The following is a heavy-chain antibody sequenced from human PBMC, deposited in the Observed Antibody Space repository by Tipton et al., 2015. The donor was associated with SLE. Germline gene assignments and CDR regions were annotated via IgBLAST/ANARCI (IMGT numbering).Heavy chain of an antibody. J-gene: IGHJ5*01. Sequence: SLRLSCAASGFPFSSYWMHWVRQFPGKGLVWVSRIKIDGTTTSYADSVKGRFTISRDNAKNTLYLQMNSLRAEDTAVYYCARVPNGGYWFDSWGQGTLATVSS. CDR3: ARVPNGGYWFDS. V-gene: IGHV3-74*01. D-gene: IGHD7-27*01. CDR1: GFPFSSYW. CDR2: IKIDGTTT.